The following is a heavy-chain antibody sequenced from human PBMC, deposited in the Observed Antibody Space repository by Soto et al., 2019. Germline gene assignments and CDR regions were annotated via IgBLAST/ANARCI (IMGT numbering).Heavy chain of an antibody. V-gene: IGHV4-31*03. Sequence: PSETLSLTCTVSGGSISSGGYYWSWIRQHPGKGLEWIGYIYYSGSTYYNPSLKSRVTISVDTSKNQFSLKLSSVTAADTAVYYCARDGYDFWSGSLTRYGMDVWGQGTTVTVSS. CDR3: ARDGYDFWSGSLTRYGMDV. D-gene: IGHD3-3*01. CDR1: GGSISSGGYY. J-gene: IGHJ6*02. CDR2: IYYSGST.